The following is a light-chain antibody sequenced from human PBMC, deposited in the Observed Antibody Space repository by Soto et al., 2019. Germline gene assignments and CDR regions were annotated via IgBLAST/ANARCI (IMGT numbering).Light chain of an antibody. V-gene: IGKV3-20*01. CDR3: QQYGTTRIT. Sequence: EIVLTQSACTLSWSPGERATLSCRASQSVSNSYLAWYQQKTGQAPRLLMYGASNRATGIPDRFSGSLYETDFNLTISRLEPEDFAVYYCQQYGTTRITFGQGTRLEIK. J-gene: IGKJ5*01. CDR2: GAS. CDR1: QSVSNSY.